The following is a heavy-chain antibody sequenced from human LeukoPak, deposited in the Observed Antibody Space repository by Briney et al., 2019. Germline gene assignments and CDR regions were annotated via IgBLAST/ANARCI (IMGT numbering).Heavy chain of an antibody. D-gene: IGHD3-22*01. CDR3: ARINYYDGSGFYRDY. V-gene: IGHV3-23*01. CDR2: ISGSGGST. J-gene: IGHJ4*02. Sequence: PGGSLRLSCATSGFTFNSYAMSWVRQAPGKGLEWVSSISGSGGSTYYADSVKGRFTISRDDSKNTLHLQMNSLRAEDTAVYYCARINYYDGSGFYRDYWGQGTLVTVSS. CDR1: GFTFNSYA.